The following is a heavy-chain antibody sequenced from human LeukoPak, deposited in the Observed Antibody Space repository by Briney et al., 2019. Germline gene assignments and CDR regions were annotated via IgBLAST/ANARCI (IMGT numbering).Heavy chain of an antibody. D-gene: IGHD5-24*01. Sequence: PSETLSLTCAVSGGSISSGAYSWSWIRQPPRKGLEWIGYVYYSGGTYYNPALKSRVTMSLDTSKNQFSLKLNSVTAADTAVYYCARYSRETYGSHHFDYWGQGILVIVSS. V-gene: IGHV4-30-4*07. CDR2: VYYSGGT. CDR3: ARYSRETYGSHHFDY. J-gene: IGHJ4*02. CDR1: GGSISSGAYS.